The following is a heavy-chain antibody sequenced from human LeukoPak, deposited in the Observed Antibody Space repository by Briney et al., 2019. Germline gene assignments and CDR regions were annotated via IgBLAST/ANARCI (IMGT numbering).Heavy chain of an antibody. CDR2: IWYDGSNK. V-gene: IGHV3-33*01. J-gene: IGHJ6*02. Sequence: GGSLRLSCAASGFTFSSYGTHWVRQAPGKGLEWVAVIWYDGSNKYYADSVKGRFTISRDNSKNTLYLQMNSLRAEDTAVYYCARDLATETWIQLWSLPYGMDVWGQGTTVTVSS. CDR3: ARDLATETWIQLWSLPYGMDV. CDR1: GFTFSSYG. D-gene: IGHD5-18*01.